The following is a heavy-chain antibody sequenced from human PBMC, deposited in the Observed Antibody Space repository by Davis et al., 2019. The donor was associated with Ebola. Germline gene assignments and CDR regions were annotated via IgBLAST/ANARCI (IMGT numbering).Heavy chain of an antibody. Sequence: AASVKVSCKTSGYTFTNYGISWVRQAHGQGLEWVGWISGDSDSTNYAQKFQGRVTLTTDTPTSTANMELKSLTSDDTAVYYCARGPPGIAISLGSYWGQGTLVTVSS. J-gene: IGHJ4*02. D-gene: IGHD6-13*01. CDR3: ARGPPGIAISLGSY. CDR2: ISGDSDST. V-gene: IGHV1-18*01. CDR1: GYTFTNYG.